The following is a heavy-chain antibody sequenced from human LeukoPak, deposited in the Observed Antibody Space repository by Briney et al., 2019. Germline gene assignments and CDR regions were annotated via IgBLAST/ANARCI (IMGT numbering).Heavy chain of an antibody. D-gene: IGHD3-22*01. CDR1: GGSISSYY. J-gene: IGHJ4*02. CDR3: ARRANNYYDSSGYYSYYFDY. CDR2: IYYSGST. Sequence: PSETLSLTCTVSGGSISSYYWSWIRQPPGKRLEWIGYIYYSGSTNYNPSLKSRVTISVDTSKNQFSLKLSSVTAADTAVYYCARRANNYYDSSGYYSYYFDYWGQGTLVTVSS. V-gene: IGHV4-59*08.